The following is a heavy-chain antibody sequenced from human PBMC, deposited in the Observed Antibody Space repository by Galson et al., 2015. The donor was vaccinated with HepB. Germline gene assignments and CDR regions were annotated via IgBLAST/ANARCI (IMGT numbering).Heavy chain of an antibody. CDR3: ASLDKRYSSGWYVAGRKNYYYYMDV. J-gene: IGHJ6*03. CDR1: GGSISSYY. V-gene: IGHV4-4*07. CDR2: IYTSGST. Sequence: ETLSLTCTVSGGSISSYYWSWIRQPAGKGLEWIGRIYTSGSTNYNPSLKSRVTMSVDTSKNQFSLKLSSVTAADTAVYYCASLDKRYSSGWYVAGRKNYYYYMDVWGKGTTVTVSS. D-gene: IGHD6-19*01.